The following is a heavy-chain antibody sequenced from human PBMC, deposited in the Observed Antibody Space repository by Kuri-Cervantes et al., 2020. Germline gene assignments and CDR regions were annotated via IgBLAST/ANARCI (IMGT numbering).Heavy chain of an antibody. Sequence: GESLKISCAASAFTFSSYGMHWVRQAPGKGLEWVAVIGFDGHNEDYADSVKGRFTISRDSSKNTLYLQMNSLRAEDTAVYYCVTDLSSWYYWGPGTLVTVSS. V-gene: IGHV3-30*02. CDR1: AFTFSSYG. J-gene: IGHJ4*02. CDR2: IGFDGHNE. D-gene: IGHD6-13*01. CDR3: VTDLSSWYY.